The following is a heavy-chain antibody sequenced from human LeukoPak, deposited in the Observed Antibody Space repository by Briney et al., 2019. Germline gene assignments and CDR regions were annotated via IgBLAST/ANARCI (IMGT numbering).Heavy chain of an antibody. CDR3: AREGIAAAGPFDY. CDR1: GFSFSSHS. V-gene: IGHV3-30*04. D-gene: IGHD6-13*01. J-gene: IGHJ4*02. CDR2: ISYDGDGK. Sequence: HPGGSLRLSCEASGFSFSSHSIHWVRQAPGKGLEWVAVISYDGDGKYNADSVKGRFTISRDNSKNTLYLQMNSLRAEDTAVYYCAREGIAAAGPFDYWGQGTLVTVSS.